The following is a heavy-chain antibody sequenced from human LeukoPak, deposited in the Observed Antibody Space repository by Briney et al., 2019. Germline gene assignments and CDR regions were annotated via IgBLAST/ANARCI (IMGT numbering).Heavy chain of an antibody. J-gene: IGHJ4*02. CDR2: ISYDGSNK. V-gene: IGHV3-30-3*01. Sequence: PGGSLRLSCAASGFTFSSYAMHWVRQAPGKGLEWVAVISYDGSNKYYADSVKGRFTTSRDNSKNTLYLQMNSLRAEDTAVYYCASGQDYYDSSGYYVYWGQETLVTVSS. CDR3: ASGQDYYDSSGYYVY. CDR1: GFTFSSYA. D-gene: IGHD3-22*01.